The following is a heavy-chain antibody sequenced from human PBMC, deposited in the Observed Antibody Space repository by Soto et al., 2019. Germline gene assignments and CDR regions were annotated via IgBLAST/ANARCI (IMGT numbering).Heavy chain of an antibody. D-gene: IGHD3-10*01. V-gene: IGHV3-33*01. CDR3: ARDFASYYYGSGSYYNV. CDR2: IWYDGSNK. Sequence: QVQLVESGGGVVQPGRSLRLSCAASGFTFSSYGMHWVRQAPGKGLEWVAVIWYDGSNKYYADSVKGRFTISRDNYKNTLYMQMNSLRAEDTAVYYCARDFASYYYGSGSYYNVWVQGTLVTVSS. CDR1: GFTFSSYG. J-gene: IGHJ4*02.